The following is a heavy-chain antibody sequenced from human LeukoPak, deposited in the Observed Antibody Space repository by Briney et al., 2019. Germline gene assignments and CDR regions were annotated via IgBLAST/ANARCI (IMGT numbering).Heavy chain of an antibody. CDR3: ARDPAEGTDYGDFDY. CDR1: GFTVSSNY. Sequence: GGSLRLSCAASGFTVSSNYMSWVRQAPGKGLEWVSVIYSGGSTYYADSVKGRFTISRDNSKNTLYLQMNSLRAEDTAVYYCARDPAEGTDYGDFDYRGQGTLVTVSS. V-gene: IGHV3-66*01. CDR2: IYSGGST. J-gene: IGHJ4*02. D-gene: IGHD4-17*01.